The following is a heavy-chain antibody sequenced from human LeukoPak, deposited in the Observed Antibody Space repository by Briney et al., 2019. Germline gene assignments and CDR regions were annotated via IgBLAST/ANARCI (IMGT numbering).Heavy chain of an antibody. CDR3: ARDESD. J-gene: IGHJ4*02. V-gene: IGHV1-3*04. CDR1: GYTFTRCA. Sequence: ASVKVSCKTSGYTFTRCALHWVSQAPGKGLEWLGWIDTGKGNTRCSQKLQDRVTLTRDTSATTAYMELSSLRSEDTAVYYCARDESDWGQGTLVTVSS. CDR2: IDTGKGNT.